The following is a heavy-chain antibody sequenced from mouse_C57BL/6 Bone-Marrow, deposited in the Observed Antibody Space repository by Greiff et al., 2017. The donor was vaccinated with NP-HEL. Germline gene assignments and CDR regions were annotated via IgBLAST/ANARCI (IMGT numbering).Heavy chain of an antibody. CDR2: IYPRSGNT. CDR1: GYTFTSYG. CDR3: ATYSWNYFDY. J-gene: IGHJ2*01. D-gene: IGHD2-12*01. Sequence: QVHVKQSGAELARPGASVKLSCKASGYTFTSYGISWVKQRTGQGLEWIGEIYPRSGNTYYNEKFKGKATLTADKSSSTAYMELRSLTSEDSAVYFCATYSWNYFDYWGQGTTLTVSS. V-gene: IGHV1-81*01.